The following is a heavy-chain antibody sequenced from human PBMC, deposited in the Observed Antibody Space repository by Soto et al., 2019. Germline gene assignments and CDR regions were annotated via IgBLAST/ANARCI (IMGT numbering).Heavy chain of an antibody. CDR1: GFTFSSYA. CDR3: ADEPAVAGTLYYYGMDV. J-gene: IGHJ6*02. Sequence: GGSLILSCAASGFTFSSYAMSWVRQAPGKGLEWVSAISGSGGSTYYADSVKGRFTISRDNSKNTLYLQMNSLRAEDTAVYYCADEPAVAGTLYYYGMDVWGQGTTVTVSS. D-gene: IGHD6-19*01. V-gene: IGHV3-23*01. CDR2: ISGSGGST.